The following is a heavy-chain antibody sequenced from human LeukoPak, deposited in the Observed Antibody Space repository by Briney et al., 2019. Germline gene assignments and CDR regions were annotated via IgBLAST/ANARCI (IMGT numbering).Heavy chain of an antibody. J-gene: IGHJ4*02. CDR1: GFTVSSNY. V-gene: IGHV4-4*02. CDR2: IYHSGST. CDR3: ARDGYDSDY. Sequence: GSLRLSCVASGFTVSSNYMSWVRQAPGKGLEWIGEIYHSGSTNYNPSLKSRVTISVDKSKNQFSLKLSSVTAADTAVYYCARDGYDSDYWGQGTLVTVSS. D-gene: IGHD5-12*01.